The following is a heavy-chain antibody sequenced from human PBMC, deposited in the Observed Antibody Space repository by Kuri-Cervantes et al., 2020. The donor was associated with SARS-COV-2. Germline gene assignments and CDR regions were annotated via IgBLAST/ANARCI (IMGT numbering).Heavy chain of an antibody. CDR3: ARGSREGYEGTFDY. J-gene: IGHJ4*02. CDR2: IHSSGTT. D-gene: IGHD5-12*01. Sequence: SQTLSLTCAVYGGSFSGYYWSWIRQSPGKGLEWIGRIHSSGTTNYNPSLKSRVTISGHTSKGQFSLSLRSLTTADTAVYYCARGSREGYEGTFDYWGQGTLVTVSS. V-gene: IGHV4-59*01. CDR1: GGSFSGYY.